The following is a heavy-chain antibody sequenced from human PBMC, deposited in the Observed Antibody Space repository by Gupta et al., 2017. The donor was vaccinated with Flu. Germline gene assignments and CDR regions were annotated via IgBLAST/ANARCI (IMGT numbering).Heavy chain of an antibody. D-gene: IGHD1-7*01. CDR3: ARSRGTKLDLRY. CDR1: GYTFTTYD. CDR2: MNPNTGNT. Sequence: CKASGYTFTTYDISWVRQATGQGPEWMGWMNPNTGNTGYAQRFQGKITMTRDTSINTAYVEVSSLTSDDTAVYYCARSRGTKLDLRYWGQGTLVTVSS. V-gene: IGHV1-8*01. J-gene: IGHJ4*02.